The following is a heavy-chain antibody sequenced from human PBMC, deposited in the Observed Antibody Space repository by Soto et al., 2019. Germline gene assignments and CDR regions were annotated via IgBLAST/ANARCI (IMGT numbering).Heavy chain of an antibody. CDR2: IRNKGNNYAT. J-gene: IGHJ4*02. CDR3: TSRRDWTAVDPLDY. D-gene: IGHD5-18*01. CDR1: GFTFSDSA. V-gene: IGHV3-73*02. Sequence: EVQLVESGGGLVQPGGSLKLSCAASGFTFSDSAMHWVRQASGKGLEWVGRIRNKGNNYATAYTASVKGRFTISRDDSKNTVYLQMNSLKIDDTAVYYWTSRRDWTAVDPLDYWCLGTLVTVSS.